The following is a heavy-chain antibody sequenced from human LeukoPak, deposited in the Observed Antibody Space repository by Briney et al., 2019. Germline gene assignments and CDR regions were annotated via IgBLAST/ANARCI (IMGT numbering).Heavy chain of an antibody. CDR2: IYTSGST. Sequence: PSETLSLTCTVSGGSISSYYWSWIRQPAGEGLEWIGRIYTSGSTNYNPSLKSRVTMSVDTSKNQFSLKLNSVTAADTAVYYCAGSSPLAPPNYWGQGTLVTVSS. CDR1: GGSISSYY. V-gene: IGHV4-4*07. J-gene: IGHJ4*02. CDR3: AGSSPLAPPNY. D-gene: IGHD6-6*01.